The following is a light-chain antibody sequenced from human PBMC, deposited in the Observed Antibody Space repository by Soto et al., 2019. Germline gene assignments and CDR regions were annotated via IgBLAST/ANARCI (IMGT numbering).Light chain of an antibody. Sequence: QSALTQPPSASGSPGQSVTISCTGTSTDVGAYNFVSWYQQHPGKAPKLVIYEVTKRPSGVPDRFSGSKSGNTASLTVSGLQTEDEADYYCGSHAGNSNLVFGGGTQRTVL. J-gene: IGLJ3*02. CDR3: GSHAGNSNLV. CDR1: STDVGAYNF. CDR2: EVT. V-gene: IGLV2-8*01.